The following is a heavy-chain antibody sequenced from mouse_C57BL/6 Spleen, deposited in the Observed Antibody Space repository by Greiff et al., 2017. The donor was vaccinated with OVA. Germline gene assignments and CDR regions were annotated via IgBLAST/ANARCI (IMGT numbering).Heavy chain of an antibody. D-gene: IGHD1-3*01. Sequence: VKLQQPGAELVKPGASVKLSCKASGYTFTSYWMHWVKQRPGQGLEWIGMIHPNSGSTNYNEKFKSKATLTVDKSSSTAYMQLSSLTSEDSAVYYCARSGSKGWYFDVWGTGATVTVSS. J-gene: IGHJ1*03. CDR1: GYTFTSYW. CDR3: ARSGSKGWYFDV. V-gene: IGHV1-64*01. CDR2: IHPNSGST.